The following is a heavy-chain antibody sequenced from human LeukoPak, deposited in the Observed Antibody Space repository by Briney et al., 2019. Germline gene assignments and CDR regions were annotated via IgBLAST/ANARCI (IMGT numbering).Heavy chain of an antibody. CDR3: ATTRAHQFDY. D-gene: IGHD4-11*01. V-gene: IGHV4-31*03. CDR2: IYHSGST. Sequence: PSQTLSLTCTVSGVSISSSDYYWPWVRQHPGEGLEWLGFIYHSGSTYYNPSLKSRVTISVDTSKNQFSLKLNSVTAADTAVYYCATTRAHQFDYWGQGTLVTVSS. CDR1: GVSISSSDYY. J-gene: IGHJ4*02.